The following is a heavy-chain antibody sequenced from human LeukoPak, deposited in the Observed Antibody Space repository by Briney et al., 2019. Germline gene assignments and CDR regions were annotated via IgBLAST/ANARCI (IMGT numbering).Heavy chain of an antibody. Sequence: SETLSLTCTVSGGSISSGGYYWSWIRQHPGKGLEWIGYIYYRDISYYNPSLKSRLTISLDTSKSQFSLKLNSVTAADTAVYYCARAGPYNSSGYYDYWGQGTLVTVSS. J-gene: IGHJ4*02. CDR3: ARAGPYNSSGYYDY. D-gene: IGHD3-22*01. CDR1: GGSISSGGYY. V-gene: IGHV4-31*03. CDR2: IYYRDIS.